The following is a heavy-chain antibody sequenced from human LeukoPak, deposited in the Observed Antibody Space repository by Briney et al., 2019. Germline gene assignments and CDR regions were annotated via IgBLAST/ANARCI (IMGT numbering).Heavy chain of an antibody. CDR3: ARSKRYYGSGSYYPYYYYGMDV. CDR1: GGSFSGYY. D-gene: IGHD3-10*01. J-gene: IGHJ6*02. V-gene: IGHV4-34*01. CDR2: INHSGSI. Sequence: SETLSLTCAVYGGSFSGYYWSWIRQPPGKGLEWIGEINHSGSINYNPSLKSRVTISVDTSKNQFSLKLSSVTAADTAVYYCARSKRYYGSGSYYPYYYYGMDVWGQGTTVTVSS.